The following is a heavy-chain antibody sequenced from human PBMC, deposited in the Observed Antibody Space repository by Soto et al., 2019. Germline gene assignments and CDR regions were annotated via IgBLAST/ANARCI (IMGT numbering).Heavy chain of an antibody. V-gene: IGHV3-21*01. CDR1: GFTFSSYS. D-gene: IGHD1-26*01. CDR3: ARDPDAEYSGNYHTPRSLDS. J-gene: IGHJ4*02. CDR2: ISSSSSYI. Sequence: PGGSLRLSCAASGFTFSSYSMNWVRQAPGKGLEWVSSISSSSSYIYYADSVKGRFTISRDNAKNSLYLQMNSLRAEDTAVYYCARDPDAEYSGNYHTPRSLDSWGQGT.